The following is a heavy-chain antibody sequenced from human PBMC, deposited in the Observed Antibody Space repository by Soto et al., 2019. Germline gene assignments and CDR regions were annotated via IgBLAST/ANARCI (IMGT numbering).Heavy chain of an antibody. J-gene: IGHJ4*02. V-gene: IGHV2-5*02. CDR2: IYWDDDK. D-gene: IGHD6-13*01. CDR3: AHRGGAAAVFDY. CDR1: GFSLSTSGVG. Sequence: QITLKESGPTLVKPTQTLTLTCTFSGFSLSTSGVGVGWIRQPPGKALEWLALIYWDDDKRYSPSLKSRLTITKDTSKNQVVLKMTNMDPVDTATYYCAHRGGAAAVFDYWGQGTLVTVSS.